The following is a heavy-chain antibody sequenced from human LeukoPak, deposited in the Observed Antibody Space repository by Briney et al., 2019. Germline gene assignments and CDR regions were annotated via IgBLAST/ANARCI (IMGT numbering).Heavy chain of an antibody. D-gene: IGHD3-16*02. CDR1: GGSISSYY. V-gene: IGHV4-59*01. J-gene: IGHJ4*02. Sequence: SETLSLTCTVSGGSISSYYWSWIRQPLGKGLEWIGYIYYSGSTNYNPSLKSRVTMSVDTSKNQFSLKLSSVTAADTAVYYCARALYDDYVWGSYRYFDYWGQGTLVTVSS. CDR3: ARALYDDYVWGSYRYFDY. CDR2: IYYSGST.